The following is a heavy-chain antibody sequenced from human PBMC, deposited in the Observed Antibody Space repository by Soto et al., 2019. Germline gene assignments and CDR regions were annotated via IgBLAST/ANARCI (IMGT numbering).Heavy chain of an antibody. CDR3: ARGSANSGYDSSLDY. V-gene: IGHV4-34*01. D-gene: IGHD5-12*01. CDR2: INHSGST. Sequence: SETMSLTCAVYGGYFSGYYWSWIRQPPGKGLEWIGEINHSGSTNYNPSLKSRVTISVDTSKNQFSLKLSSVTAADTAVYYCARGSANSGYDSSLDYWGQGTLVTVSS. CDR1: GGYFSGYY. J-gene: IGHJ4*02.